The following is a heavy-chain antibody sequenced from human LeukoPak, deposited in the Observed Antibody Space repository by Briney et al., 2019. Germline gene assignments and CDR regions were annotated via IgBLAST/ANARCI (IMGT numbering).Heavy chain of an antibody. D-gene: IGHD2-8*01. Sequence: PGGSLRLSRAASGFTFSSYSMNWVRQAPGKGREWVSSISRSSSYIYNADSVKGRFTISRDNARNSVYLQMNSLRAEDTAVYYCARVVCTIGVCYDPNLDAFDIWGQGTRVTVSS. V-gene: IGHV3-21*01. J-gene: IGHJ3*02. CDR2: ISRSSSYI. CDR1: GFTFSSYS. CDR3: ARVVCTIGVCYDPNLDAFDI.